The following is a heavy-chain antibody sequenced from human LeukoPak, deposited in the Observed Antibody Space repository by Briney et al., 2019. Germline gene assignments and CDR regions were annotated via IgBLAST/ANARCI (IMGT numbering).Heavy chain of an antibody. CDR2: IYYSGST. Sequence: TASETLSLTCTVSGGSISSYYWNWIRQPPGKGLEWIGYIYYSGSTNYNPSLKSRVTTLVGTSKNQFSLRLSSVTAADTAVYYCAREYSSSSGRRAFDFGGQGTMVTVSS. J-gene: IGHJ3*01. CDR1: GGSISSYY. D-gene: IGHD6-6*01. CDR3: AREYSSSSGRRAFDF. V-gene: IGHV4-59*08.